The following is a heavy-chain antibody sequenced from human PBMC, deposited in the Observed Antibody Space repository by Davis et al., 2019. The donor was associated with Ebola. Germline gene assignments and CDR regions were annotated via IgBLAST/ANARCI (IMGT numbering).Heavy chain of an antibody. CDR2: IYYSGST. CDR3: ARAGLLDSSGYYYNY. J-gene: IGHJ4*02. D-gene: IGHD3-22*01. Sequence: PSETLSLTCTVSGGSISSSSYYWGWIRQPPGKGLEWIGSIYYSGSTYYNPSLKSRVTISVDTSKNQFSLKLSSVTAANTAVYYCARAGLLDSSGYYYNYWGQGTLVTVSS. V-gene: IGHV4-39*07. CDR1: GGSISSSSYY.